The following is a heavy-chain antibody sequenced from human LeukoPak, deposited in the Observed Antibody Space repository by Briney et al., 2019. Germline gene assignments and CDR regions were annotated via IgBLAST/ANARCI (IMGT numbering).Heavy chain of an antibody. D-gene: IGHD2-2*02. J-gene: IGHJ4*02. CDR1: GFTFSSYA. CDR3: PRRGATGYCSSTSCYTFDY. CDR2: ISGSGGST. V-gene: IGHV3-23*01. Sequence: PGGSLRLSCAASGFTFSSYAMSWVRQDPGKGLEWVSAISGSGGSTYYADSVKGRFTISRDNSKNTLYLQMNSLRAEDTAVYYCPRRGATGYCSSTSCYTFDYWGQGTLVTVSS.